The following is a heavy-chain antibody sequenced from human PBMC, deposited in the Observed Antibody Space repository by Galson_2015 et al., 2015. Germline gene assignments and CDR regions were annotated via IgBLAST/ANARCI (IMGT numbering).Heavy chain of an antibody. J-gene: IGHJ6*03. CDR3: AREFYQLPMRSHYQYYYMDV. D-gene: IGHD2-2*01. V-gene: IGHV4-4*02. CDR1: GASISSNNW. Sequence: ETLSLTCGVSGASISSNNWWRWVRQPPGKGLEWIGEIYHSGNTNYNPSLKSRVTISVDRSKNQFSLRLNSVTAADTAVYYCAREFYQLPMRSHYQYYYMDVWGKGTTVTVSS. CDR2: IYHSGNT.